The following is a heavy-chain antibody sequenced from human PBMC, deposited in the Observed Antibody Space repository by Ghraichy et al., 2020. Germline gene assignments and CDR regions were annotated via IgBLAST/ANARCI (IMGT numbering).Heavy chain of an antibody. CDR1: GFTFSNYW. CDR2: INTDGSTT. Sequence: GGSLRLSCAASGFTFSNYWMNWVRQAPGKGLDWVSRINTDGSTTRYVDSVEGRFTMTRDNAKNTLFLQMNSLRAEDTAVYYCARAADCDGSLAWGRGTLGPVAS. CDR3: ARAADCDGSLA. V-gene: IGHV3-74*01. J-gene: IGHJ5*01. D-gene: IGHD2-21*02.